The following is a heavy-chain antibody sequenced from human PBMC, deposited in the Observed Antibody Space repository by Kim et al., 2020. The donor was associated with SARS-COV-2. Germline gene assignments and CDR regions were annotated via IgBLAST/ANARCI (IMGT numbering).Heavy chain of an antibody. J-gene: IGHJ1*01. Sequence: SETLSLTCSVSGGSIDSHYWSWIRLPPGKGLEWIASISYGGTTRYNPSLQSRVTVSPGTSKNHFSLTMRSVTAADTAIYYCARQSSTSGTNFHLGSWGPGTLVTVSS. D-gene: IGHD3-10*01. V-gene: IGHV4-59*08. CDR2: ISYGGTT. CDR1: GGSIDSHY. CDR3: ARQSSTSGTNFHLGS.